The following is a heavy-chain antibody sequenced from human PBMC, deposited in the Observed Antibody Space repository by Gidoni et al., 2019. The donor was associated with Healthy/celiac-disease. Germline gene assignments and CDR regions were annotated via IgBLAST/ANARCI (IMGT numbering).Heavy chain of an antibody. Sequence: QVQLQQWGAGLLKPSEPLSLTCAVYGGSFSGYYWSWIRQPPGKGLEWIGEINHSGSTNYNPSLKSRVTISVDTSKNQFSLKLSSVTAADTAVYYCARGAITVTTVRRPRNWFDPWGQGTLVTVSS. J-gene: IGHJ5*02. CDR1: GGSFSGYY. D-gene: IGHD4-17*01. CDR3: ARGAITVTTVRRPRNWFDP. CDR2: INHSGST. V-gene: IGHV4-34*01.